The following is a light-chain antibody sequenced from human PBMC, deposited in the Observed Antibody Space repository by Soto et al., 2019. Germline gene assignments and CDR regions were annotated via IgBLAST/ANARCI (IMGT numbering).Light chain of an antibody. V-gene: IGKV3-20*01. J-gene: IGKJ4*01. Sequence: EIVLTQSPGTLSLSPGERSTLSCRASQSVGRNYLAWYQQKPGQAPRLLIYGASSRATGIPDRFSGSGSGTEFTLTLSRLEPEDFAVYYCQQYASSPLTFGGGTKVEIK. CDR2: GAS. CDR1: QSVGRNY. CDR3: QQYASSPLT.